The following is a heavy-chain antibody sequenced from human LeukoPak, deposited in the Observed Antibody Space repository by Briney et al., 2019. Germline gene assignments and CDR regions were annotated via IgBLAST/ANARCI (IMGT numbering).Heavy chain of an antibody. CDR3: VKNGVYTSGWYGGYFDS. D-gene: IGHD6-19*01. V-gene: IGHV3-64D*08. CDR2: ISSNGGST. Sequence: SGGSLRLSCSASGFTFSSYAMHWVRQAPGKGLEYVSAISSNGGSTYYADSVKGRFTISRDNSKNTLYLQMSSLRSDDTAVYYCVKNGVYTSGWYGGYFDSWGQGTLVTVSS. J-gene: IGHJ4*02. CDR1: GFTFSSYA.